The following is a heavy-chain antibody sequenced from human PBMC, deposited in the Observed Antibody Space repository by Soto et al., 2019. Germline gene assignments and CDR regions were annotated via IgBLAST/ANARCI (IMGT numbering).Heavy chain of an antibody. CDR2: ISRDGGTK. Sequence: GGSLRLSCAVSGFTVSTFGMHWVRQAPGKGLEWVAVISRDGGTKFYADSVKGRFTISRDNSRNTLFLEMNSLRGDDMAVYYCTGEVASGYWGQGTLVTVSS. V-gene: IGHV3-30*03. D-gene: IGHD2-8*02. J-gene: IGHJ4*02. CDR3: TGEVASGY. CDR1: GFTVSTFG.